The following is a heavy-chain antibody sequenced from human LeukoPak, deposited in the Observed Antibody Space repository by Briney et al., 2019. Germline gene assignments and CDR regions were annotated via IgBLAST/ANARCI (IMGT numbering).Heavy chain of an antibody. V-gene: IGHV4-34*01. CDR1: GGSFSGYY. CDR3: ASNPLTYCGGDCSTLTDY. CDR2: INHSGST. D-gene: IGHD2-21*02. Sequence: KPSETLSLTCAVHGGSFSGYYWSWIGQPPGKGLEWIGEINHSGSTNYNPSLKSRVTISVDTSKNQFSLKLSSVTAADTAVYYCASNPLTYCGGDCSTLTDYWGQGTLVTVSS. J-gene: IGHJ4*02.